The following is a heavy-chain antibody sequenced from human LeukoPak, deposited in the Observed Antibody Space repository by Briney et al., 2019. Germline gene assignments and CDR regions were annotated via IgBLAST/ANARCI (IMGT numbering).Heavy chain of an antibody. CDR2: IYYSGST. D-gene: IGHD3-22*01. Sequence: SETLSLTCTVSGGSISSYYWSWIRRPPGKGLEWIGYIYYSGSTNYNPSLKSRVTISVDTSKNQFSLKLSSVTAADTAVYYCARTTYYYDSSGYYFSAFDIWGQGTMVTVSS. CDR3: ARTTYYYDSSGYYFSAFDI. J-gene: IGHJ3*02. V-gene: IGHV4-59*01. CDR1: GGSISSYY.